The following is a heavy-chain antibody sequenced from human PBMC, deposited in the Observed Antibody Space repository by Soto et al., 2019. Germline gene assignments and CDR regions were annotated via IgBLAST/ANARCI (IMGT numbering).Heavy chain of an antibody. CDR2: IIPIFGTA. J-gene: IGHJ6*02. D-gene: IGHD3-22*01. V-gene: IGHV1-69*13. Sequence: GASVKVSCKASGGTFSSYAISWVRQAPGQGLEWVGGIIPIFGTANYAQKFQGRVTITADESTSTAYMELSSLRSEDTAVYYCARISHDSSGYHYYYHGMDVWGQGTTVTVSS. CDR1: GGTFSSYA. CDR3: ARISHDSSGYHYYYHGMDV.